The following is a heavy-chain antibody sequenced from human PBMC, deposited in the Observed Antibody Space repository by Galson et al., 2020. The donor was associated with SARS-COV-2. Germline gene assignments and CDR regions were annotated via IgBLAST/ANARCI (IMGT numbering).Heavy chain of an antibody. CDR3: ARLSNPPSQYYFDY. Sequence: GGSLRLSCAASGFTFRDYYMRWLRQPPPRGLDSVSYINSSSSYTNYADSVKGRFTISRDNAKNSLYLQMNSLRAEDTAVYYCARLSNPPSQYYFDYWGQGTLVTVSS. J-gene: IGHJ4*02. D-gene: IGHD4-4*01. CDR1: GFTFRDYY. V-gene: IGHV3-11*06. CDR2: INSSSSYT.